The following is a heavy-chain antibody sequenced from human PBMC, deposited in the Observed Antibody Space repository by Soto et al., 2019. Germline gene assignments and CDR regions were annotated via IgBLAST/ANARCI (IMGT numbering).Heavy chain of an antibody. CDR3: ARDSGAKLSSS. Sequence: SVKVSCKASGGTFSSYRFNWVRQARGQGLEWLGGIVPIYRTADYAQKFQGRVTITADESTRTVYMELSSLKSQDTALYYCARDSGAKLSSSWGQGXLVTVYS. J-gene: IGHJ4*02. V-gene: IGHV1-69*13. D-gene: IGHD6-13*01. CDR1: GGTFSSYR. CDR2: IVPIYRTA.